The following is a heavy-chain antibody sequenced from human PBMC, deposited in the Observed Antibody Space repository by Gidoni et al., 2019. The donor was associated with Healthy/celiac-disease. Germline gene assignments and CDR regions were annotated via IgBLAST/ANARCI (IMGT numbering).Heavy chain of an antibody. Sequence: QVQLVESGGGVVQPGRSLRLSCAASGFTFRSYAMHWVRQAPGKGLEWVAVISYDGSNKYYADSVKGRFTISRDNSKNTLYLQMNSLRAEDTAVYYCARDNDILTGYGMDVWGQGTTVTVSS. D-gene: IGHD3-9*01. CDR1: GFTFRSYA. V-gene: IGHV3-30-3*01. J-gene: IGHJ6*02. CDR2: ISYDGSNK. CDR3: ARDNDILTGYGMDV.